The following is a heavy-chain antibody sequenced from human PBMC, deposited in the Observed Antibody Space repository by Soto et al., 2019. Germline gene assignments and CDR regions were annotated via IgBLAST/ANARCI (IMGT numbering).Heavy chain of an antibody. CDR2: ISYDESNT. CDR3: ARDERATHLQH. J-gene: IGHJ1*01. Sequence: QVQLVESGGGVVQPGRSLRLSCAASGFTFSSYGMHWVRQAPGKGLEWVAVISYDESNTYYADSMKGRFTISRDNSKNTLYLQLNSLRPEDTAVYYCARDERATHLQHWGQGTLVTASS. CDR1: GFTFSSYG. V-gene: IGHV3-30*03. D-gene: IGHD1-26*01.